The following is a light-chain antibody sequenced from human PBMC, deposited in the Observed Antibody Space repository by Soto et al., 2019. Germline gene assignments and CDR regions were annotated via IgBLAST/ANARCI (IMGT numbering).Light chain of an antibody. CDR2: AAS. J-gene: IGKJ4*01. V-gene: IGKV3-15*01. Sequence: EIVLTQSPVTLSVSPGEGATLSCRASQSVAGDLAWYQQTPGQVPRLLMYAASTRATGIPARISGSGSGTDFTLTISSLQSEDFAVYYWQQYNKWPLTFGGGTKVEIK. CDR3: QQYNKWPLT. CDR1: QSVAGD.